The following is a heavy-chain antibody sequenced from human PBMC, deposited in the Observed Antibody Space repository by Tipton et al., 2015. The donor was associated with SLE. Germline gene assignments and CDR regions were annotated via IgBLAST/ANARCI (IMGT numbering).Heavy chain of an antibody. CDR1: GYTFTSYD. CDR3: AIFEANRAAGGWFVP. Sequence: QLVQSGPEVEKPGASVKVSCKASGYTFTSYDINWVRKATGQGLEWMGWMKPKSGNTGYAQKFQGRVTMNRNTPISPAYMELSRLRSEDTAVYYGAIFEANRAAGGWFVPWGQGTLVTVSS. V-gene: IGHV1-8*01. CDR2: MKPKSGNT. D-gene: IGHD6-13*01. J-gene: IGHJ5*02.